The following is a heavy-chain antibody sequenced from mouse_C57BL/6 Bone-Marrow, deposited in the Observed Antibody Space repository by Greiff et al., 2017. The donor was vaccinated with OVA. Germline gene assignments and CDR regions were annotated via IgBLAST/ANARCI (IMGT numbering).Heavy chain of an antibody. CDR1: GYTFTDYE. D-gene: IGHD2-5*01. CDR2: IDPETGGT. V-gene: IGHV1-15*01. J-gene: IGHJ4*01. Sequence: QVQLQQSGAELVRPGASVTLSCKASGYTFTDYEMHWVKQTPVHGLEWIGAIDPETGGTAYNQKFKGKAILTAAKSSSTAYMELRSLTSEDSAVYYYTRGYSNYYAMDYWGQGTSVTVSS. CDR3: TRGYSNYYAMDY.